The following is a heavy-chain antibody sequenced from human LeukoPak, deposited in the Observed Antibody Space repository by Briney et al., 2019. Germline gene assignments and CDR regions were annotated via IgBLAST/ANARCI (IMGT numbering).Heavy chain of an antibody. CDR1: GFTFSSYN. J-gene: IGHJ4*02. Sequence: GGSLRLSCAASGFTFSSYNMNWVRQAPGKGLEWVSSISSSSSYIYYADSVKGRFTISRDNAKNSLYLQMNSLRAEDTAVYYCARLYDGSAYHADHFDYWGQGTLVIVSS. D-gene: IGHD3-22*01. CDR2: ISSSSSYI. CDR3: ARLYDGSAYHADHFDY. V-gene: IGHV3-21*01.